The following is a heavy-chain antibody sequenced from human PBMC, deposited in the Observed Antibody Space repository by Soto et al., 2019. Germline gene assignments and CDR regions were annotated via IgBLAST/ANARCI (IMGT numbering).Heavy chain of an antibody. CDR1: GGSISSYY. J-gene: IGHJ5*02. CDR2: IYYSGST. D-gene: IGHD3-22*01. CDR3: AGGWDYYDSSGYPFDP. Sequence: SETLSLTCTVSGGSISSYYWSWIRQPPGKGLEWIGYIYYSGSTNYNPSLKSRVTISVDTSKNQFPLKLSSVTAADTAVYYCAGGWDYYDSSGYPFDPWGQGTLVTVSS. V-gene: IGHV4-59*01.